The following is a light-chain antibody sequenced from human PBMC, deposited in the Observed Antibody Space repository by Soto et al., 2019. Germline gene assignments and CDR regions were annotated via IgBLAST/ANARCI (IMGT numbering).Light chain of an antibody. CDR3: QQYNNWPRT. J-gene: IGKJ1*01. Sequence: IVMTQSPATLSVSPGERATLSCRASQSVSSDLAWYHQKPGQAPRLLIYGASTRATGVPARFSGSVSGTEFTLTINILQSEDFAVYYCQQYNNWPRTFGQVTKVDIK. CDR2: GAS. V-gene: IGKV3-15*01. CDR1: QSVSSD.